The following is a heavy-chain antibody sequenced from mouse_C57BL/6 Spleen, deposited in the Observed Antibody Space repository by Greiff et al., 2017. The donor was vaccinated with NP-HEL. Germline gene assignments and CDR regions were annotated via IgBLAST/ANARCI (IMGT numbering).Heavy chain of an antibody. CDR2: IDPSDSYT. CDR3: AKSYYSNSPWFAY. J-gene: IGHJ3*01. D-gene: IGHD2-5*01. Sequence: VQLQQPGAELVMPGASVKLSCKASGYTFTSYWMHWVKQRPGQGLEWIGEIDPSDSYTNYNQKFKGKSTLTVDKSSSTAYMQLSSLTSEDSAVYYCAKSYYSNSPWFAYWGQGTLVTVSA. CDR1: GYTFTSYW. V-gene: IGHV1-69*01.